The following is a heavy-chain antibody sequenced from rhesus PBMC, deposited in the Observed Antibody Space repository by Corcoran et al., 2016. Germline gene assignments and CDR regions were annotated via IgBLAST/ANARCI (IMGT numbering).Heavy chain of an antibody. D-gene: IGHD3-9*01. CDR3: ARRRIYFDY. CDR2: IYVSSGST. V-gene: IGHV4-76*01. Sequence: QVQLQESGPGVVKPSETLSLTCAVSGGSISSGYDWSWICQPPGKGLEWIGYIYVSSGSTNYNPSLKNRVTISKDASKNQFSLKLSSVTAADTAVYYCARRRIYFDYWGQGVLVTVSS. J-gene: IGHJ4*01. CDR1: GGSISSGYD.